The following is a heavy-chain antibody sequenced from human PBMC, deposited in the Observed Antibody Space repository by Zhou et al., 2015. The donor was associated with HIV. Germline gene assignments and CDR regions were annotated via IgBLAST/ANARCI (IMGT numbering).Heavy chain of an antibody. V-gene: IGHV1-18*01. Sequence: QVQLVQSGVEVKKPGDSVTVSCKASGYTFNRYAISWVRQAPGQGLEWLGWISVNNGDTKYAQNLQGRVTMTTDTSTSTAYMELRSLRSDDTAVYYCSRAPTDGDYGYSSWGQGTLVTVSS. CDR3: SRAPTDGDYGYSS. CDR2: ISVNNGDT. D-gene: IGHD4-17*01. CDR1: GYTFNRYA. J-gene: IGHJ5*02.